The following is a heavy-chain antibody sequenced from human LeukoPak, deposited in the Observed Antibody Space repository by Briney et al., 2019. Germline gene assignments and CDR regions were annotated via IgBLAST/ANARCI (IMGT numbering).Heavy chain of an antibody. V-gene: IGHV3-9*01. J-gene: IGHJ4*02. CDR3: AKERTVTTEGPHFDY. D-gene: IGHD4-17*01. CDR2: ISWNSGSI. CDR1: GFTFDDYA. Sequence: SGRSLRLSCAASGFTFDDYAMHWVRQAPGKGLEWVSGISWNSGSIGYADSVKGRFTISRDNAKNSLYLQMNSLRAEDTALYYCAKERTVTTEGPHFDYWGQGTLVTVSS.